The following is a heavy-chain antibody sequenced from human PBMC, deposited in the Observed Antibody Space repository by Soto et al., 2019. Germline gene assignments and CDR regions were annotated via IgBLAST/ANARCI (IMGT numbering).Heavy chain of an antibody. CDR1: GYTFTSYY. D-gene: IGHD5-12*01. CDR3: FVRGYKEFDY. Sequence: QVQLVQSGAEVKKPGASVKVSCKASGYTFTSYYMHWVRQAPGQGLEWMGIINPSGGSTSYAQKFQXTVLMXXDTSTSTVYMELSSLRSEDTAVYYCFVRGYKEFDYWGQGTLVTVSS. CDR2: INPSGGST. J-gene: IGHJ4*02. V-gene: IGHV1-46*01.